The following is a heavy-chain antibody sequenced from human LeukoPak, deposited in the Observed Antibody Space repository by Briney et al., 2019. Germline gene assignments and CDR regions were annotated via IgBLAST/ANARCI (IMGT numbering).Heavy chain of an antibody. CDR2: ISYDGSNK. CDR1: GFTFSSYG. CDR3: AKERVPGIGYCSGGSCYVVTGYYGMDV. Sequence: GGSLRLSCAASGFTFSSYGMHWVRQAPGKGLEWVAVISYDGSNKYYADSVKGRFTISRDNSKNTLYLQMNSLRAEDTAVYYCAKERVPGIGYCSGGSCYVVTGYYGMDVWGQGTTVTVSS. J-gene: IGHJ6*02. D-gene: IGHD2-15*01. V-gene: IGHV3-30*18.